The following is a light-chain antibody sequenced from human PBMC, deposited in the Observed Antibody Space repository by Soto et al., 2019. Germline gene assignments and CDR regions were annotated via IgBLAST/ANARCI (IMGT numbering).Light chain of an antibody. V-gene: IGLV1-44*01. CDR2: SNN. CDR1: SSNIGSNT. CDR3: AAWDDSLNGFYV. Sequence: QSVLTQPPSASGTPGQRGTISCSGSSSNIGSNTVNWYQQLPGPAPKLLIYSNNQRPSGVPDRFSGSKSGTSASLAISGLQSEDEADYYCAAWDDSLNGFYVFGTGTKVTVL. J-gene: IGLJ1*01.